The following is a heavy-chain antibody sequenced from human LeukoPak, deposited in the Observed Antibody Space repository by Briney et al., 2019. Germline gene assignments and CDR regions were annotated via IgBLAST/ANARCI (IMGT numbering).Heavy chain of an antibody. D-gene: IGHD6-19*01. CDR3: ARDGYVSSGWYSLGFDP. Sequence: AAVKVSCTASGYAFTSYYMHWVRHAPGQGLEWMGIINPSGGSTSYAQKFQGRVTMTRDTSTSTVYMELSSLRSEDTAVYYCARDGYVSSGWYSLGFDPWGQGTLVTVSS. CDR1: GYAFTSYY. V-gene: IGHV1-46*01. J-gene: IGHJ5*02. CDR2: INPSGGST.